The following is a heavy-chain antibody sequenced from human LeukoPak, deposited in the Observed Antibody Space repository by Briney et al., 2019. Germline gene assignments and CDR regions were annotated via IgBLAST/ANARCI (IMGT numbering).Heavy chain of an antibody. CDR2: INPNSGGT. D-gene: IGHD3-16*01. J-gene: IGHJ4*02. Sequence: ASVKVSCKASGYTFTNYGISWVRQAPGQGLEWMGWINPNSGGTKYVQKFQGRVTMTRDTSISTAYMELSRLRSDDTAVYYCASGSLASYFDHWGQGTLVTVSS. V-gene: IGHV1-2*02. CDR1: GYTFTNYG. CDR3: ASGSLASYFDH.